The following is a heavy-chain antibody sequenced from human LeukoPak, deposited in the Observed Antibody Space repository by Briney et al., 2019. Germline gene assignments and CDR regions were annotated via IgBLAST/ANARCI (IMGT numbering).Heavy chain of an antibody. J-gene: IGHJ4*02. CDR1: GFTFSSYA. V-gene: IGHV3-30-3*01. D-gene: IGHD3-10*01. Sequence: GGSLRLSCAASGFTFSSYAMPWVRQAPGKGLEWVAVISYDGSNKYYADSVKGRFTISRDNSKNTLYLQMNSLRAEDTAVYYCARDRGSGSYFDYWGQGTLVTVSS. CDR2: ISYDGSNK. CDR3: ARDRGSGSYFDY.